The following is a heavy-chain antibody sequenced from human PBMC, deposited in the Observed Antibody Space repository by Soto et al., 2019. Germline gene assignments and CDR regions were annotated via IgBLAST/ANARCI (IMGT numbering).Heavy chain of an antibody. CDR1: GGTFSSYA. V-gene: IGHV1-69*05. CDR3: ARVVYYGSGSYYKDGNYYYYYMDV. D-gene: IGHD3-10*01. CDR2: IIPIFGTA. J-gene: IGHJ6*03. Sequence: GASVKVSCKASGGTFSSYAISWVRQAPGQGLEWMGGIIPIFGTANYAQKFQGRVTMTRNTSISTAYMELSSLRSEDTAVYYCARVVYYGSGSYYKDGNYYYYYMDVWGKGTTVTVSS.